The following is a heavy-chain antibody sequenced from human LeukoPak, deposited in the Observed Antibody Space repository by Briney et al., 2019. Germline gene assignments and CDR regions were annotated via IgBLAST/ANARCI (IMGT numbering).Heavy chain of an antibody. CDR3: ARGKTIRVADPFDY. V-gene: IGHV1-18*01. CDR1: GYTFINYG. Sequence: ASVKVSCKASGYTFINYGISWVRQAPGQGLEWMGWISTYSGTPNYAQKLQGRVTMTTDTSTNTAYMDLRSLRSDDTAVYYCARGKTIRVADPFDYWGQGTLVTVSS. D-gene: IGHD6-19*01. CDR2: ISTYSGTP. J-gene: IGHJ4*02.